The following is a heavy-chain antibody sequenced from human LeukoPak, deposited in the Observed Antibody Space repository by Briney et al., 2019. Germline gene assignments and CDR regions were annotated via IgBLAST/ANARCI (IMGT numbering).Heavy chain of an antibody. CDR1: GYSISSGYY. CDR2: IYHSGST. CDR3: ARANSGSTKFDP. Sequence: SETLSLTCTVSGYSISSGYYRGWIRQPPGKGLEWIGSIYHSGSTYYNPSLKSRVTISVDTSKNQFSLKLSSVTAADTAVYYCARANSGSTKFDPWGQGTLVTVSS. D-gene: IGHD1-26*01. J-gene: IGHJ5*02. V-gene: IGHV4-38-2*02.